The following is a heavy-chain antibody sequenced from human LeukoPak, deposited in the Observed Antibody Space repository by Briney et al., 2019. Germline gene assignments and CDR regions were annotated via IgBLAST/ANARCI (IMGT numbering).Heavy chain of an antibody. D-gene: IGHD3-22*01. J-gene: IGHJ4*02. CDR3: ARVYYDSSGYPCDY. CDR2: ISSSGSTI. Sequence: GGSLRLSCAASGFTFSSYEMNWVRQAPGKGLEWVSYISSSGSTIYYADSVKGRFTISRDNAKNSLYLQMNSLRAEDTAVYYCARVYYDSSGYPCDYWGQGTLVTVSS. CDR1: GFTFSSYE. V-gene: IGHV3-48*03.